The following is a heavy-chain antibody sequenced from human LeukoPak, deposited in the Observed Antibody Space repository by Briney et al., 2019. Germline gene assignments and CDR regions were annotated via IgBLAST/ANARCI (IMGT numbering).Heavy chain of an antibody. CDR1: GYTFTGYY. V-gene: IGHV1-2*02. D-gene: IGHD6-13*01. J-gene: IGHJ6*03. CDR3: ARGLAAAYYYYYYMDV. CDR2: INPNSGGT. Sequence: ASVKVSCKASGYTFTGYYMHWVRQAPGQGLEWVGWINPNSGGTNYAQKFQGRVTMTRDTSISTVYMELSSLRSEDTAVYYCARGLAAAYYYYYYMDVWGKGTTVTVSS.